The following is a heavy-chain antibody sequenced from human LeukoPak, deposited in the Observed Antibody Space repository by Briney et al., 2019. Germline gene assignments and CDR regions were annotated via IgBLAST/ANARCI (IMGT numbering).Heavy chain of an antibody. CDR1: GYTFTDYD. V-gene: IGHV1-18*01. J-gene: IGHJ4*02. D-gene: IGHD3-10*01. CDR2: VSPYNHNT. CDR3: VRSPSLTSGSPWFY. Sequence: ASVKVSCKTSGYTFTDYDITWVRQAPGQGLEWLGRVSPYNHNTYYAQKVQGRVTMTADTSTSTAYMELRSLRSDHTAVYYCVRSPSLTSGSPWFYWGQGTLVTVSS.